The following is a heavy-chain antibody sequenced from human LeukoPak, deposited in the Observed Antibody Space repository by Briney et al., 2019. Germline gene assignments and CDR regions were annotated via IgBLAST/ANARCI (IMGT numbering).Heavy chain of an antibody. CDR3: ARYSAPVTSIDY. V-gene: IGHV4-59*01. CDR1: GGSISSNY. J-gene: IGHJ4*02. CDR2: IYHSGST. D-gene: IGHD2-21*02. Sequence: SETLSLTCTVSGGSISSNYWSWIRQPPGKGLEWIGYIYHSGSTNYNPSLKSRVTISVDTSKNQFSLMLSSVTAADTAMYYCARYSAPVTSIDYWGQGTLVTVSS.